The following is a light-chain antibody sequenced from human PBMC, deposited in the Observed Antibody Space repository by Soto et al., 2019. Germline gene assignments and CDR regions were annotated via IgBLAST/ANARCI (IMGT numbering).Light chain of an antibody. CDR2: GAS. Sequence: EIVLTQSPGTLSLSPGERATLSCRASQSVSSSYLAWYQQKPGQAPRLLIYGASSRATGIPDRFSGSGSGTDFTLTISRREPEDFAVYFCQQLGSSLFTFGPGTKVDIK. CDR3: QQLGSSLFT. CDR1: QSVSSSY. V-gene: IGKV3-20*01. J-gene: IGKJ3*01.